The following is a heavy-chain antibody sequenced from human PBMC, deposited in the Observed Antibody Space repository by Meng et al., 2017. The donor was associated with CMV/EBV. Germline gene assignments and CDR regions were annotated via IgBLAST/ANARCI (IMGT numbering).Heavy chain of an antibody. CDR1: GFTFDDYA. V-gene: IGHV3-9*01. D-gene: IGHD3-9*01. CDR2: ISWNSGSI. J-gene: IGHJ4*02. Sequence: SLKISCAASGFTFDDYAMHWVRQAPGEGLEWVSGISWNSGSIGYADSVKGRFTISRDNAKNSLYLQMNGLRAEDTALYYCAKVHDILTGYYDYWGQGTLVTVSS. CDR3: AKVHDILTGYYDY.